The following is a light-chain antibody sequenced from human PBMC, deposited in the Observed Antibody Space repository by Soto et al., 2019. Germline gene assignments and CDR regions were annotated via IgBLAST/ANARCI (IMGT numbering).Light chain of an antibody. CDR3: QKYNSAPRT. CDR2: GAS. V-gene: IGKV1-27*01. Sequence: DIQMTQSPSSLSASVGDRVTITCRASQGISSYLAWYQQKPGKVPKLLIYGASTLQSGVPSRFSCSGSGTDFTLTISILQPEDVATYYCQKYNSAPRTFGQGTKVEIK. CDR1: QGISSY. J-gene: IGKJ1*01.